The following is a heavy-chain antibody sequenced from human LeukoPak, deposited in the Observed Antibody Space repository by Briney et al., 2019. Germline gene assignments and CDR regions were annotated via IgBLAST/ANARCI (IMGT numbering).Heavy chain of an antibody. D-gene: IGHD2-2*01. V-gene: IGHV4-34*01. Sequence: SETLSLTCAVYGGSFSGYYWSWIRQPPGKGLEWIGEINHSGRTNYNPSLKSRVTISVDTSKNQFSLKLSSVTAADTAVYYCARGRRRSQVVPATIFDYWGQGTLVTVSS. CDR3: ARGRRRSQVVPATIFDY. CDR1: GGSFSGYY. CDR2: INHSGRT. J-gene: IGHJ4*02.